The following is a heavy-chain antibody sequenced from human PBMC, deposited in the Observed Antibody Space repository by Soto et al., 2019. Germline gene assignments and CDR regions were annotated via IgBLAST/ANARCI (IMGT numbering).Heavy chain of an antibody. J-gene: IGHJ4*02. CDR1: GFTLSSYE. CDR3: ARSGYNWNDGARGYFDY. D-gene: IGHD1-20*01. CDR2: ISSSGRTI. Sequence: PGGSLRLSCAASGFTLSSYEMNWVRQAPGKGLEWVSYISSSGRTIYYADSVKGRFTISRDNAKNSLYLQMNSLRAEDTAVYYCARSGYNWNDGARGYFDYWGQGTLATVSS. V-gene: IGHV3-48*03.